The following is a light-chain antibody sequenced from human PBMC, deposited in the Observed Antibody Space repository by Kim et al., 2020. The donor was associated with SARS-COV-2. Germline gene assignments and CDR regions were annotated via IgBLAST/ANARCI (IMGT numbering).Light chain of an antibody. V-gene: IGLV7-46*01. CDR3: SHFFTDVRV. Sequence: PGGTVTLTDGASTGPIASGHYPFWVQQKPGPAPRPLIYEISNKKSCTPARFSGSLLGGKVVLTLSGAQPEDEADYYCSHFFTDVRVFGGGTQLTVL. CDR2: EIS. CDR1: TGPIASGHY. J-gene: IGLJ3*02.